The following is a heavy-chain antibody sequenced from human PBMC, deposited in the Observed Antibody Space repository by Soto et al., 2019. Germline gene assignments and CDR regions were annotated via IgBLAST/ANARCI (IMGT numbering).Heavy chain of an antibody. D-gene: IGHD3-9*01. CDR1: GYSFTDYW. CDR2: IYPGDSDA. V-gene: IGHV5-51*01. J-gene: IGHJ4*02. Sequence: AESLKISCKSSGYSFTDYWIGRVRQMPGKGLEWMGIIYPGDSDARYRPSFQGQVTISVDTSINTAFLRWNSLTASDTAMYYCARKADDNIVTGYCYYFDYWGQGSLVTVSS. CDR3: ARKADDNIVTGYCYYFDY.